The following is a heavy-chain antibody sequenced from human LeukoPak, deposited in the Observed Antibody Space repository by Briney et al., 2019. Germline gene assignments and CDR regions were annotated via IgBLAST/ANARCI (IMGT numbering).Heavy chain of an antibody. CDR3: ARGSGWNSFDP. V-gene: IGHV4-61*02. D-gene: IGHD6-19*01. Sequence: SETLSLTCSVSSSSINTPYYWTWIRQPAGKGLEWIGRIYSNGWTDYNPPLKSRVSISIDTSKNHFSLKMSLASAADTALYYCARGSGWNSFDPWGQGTLVTVSS. CDR1: SSSINTPYY. CDR2: IYSNGWT. J-gene: IGHJ5*02.